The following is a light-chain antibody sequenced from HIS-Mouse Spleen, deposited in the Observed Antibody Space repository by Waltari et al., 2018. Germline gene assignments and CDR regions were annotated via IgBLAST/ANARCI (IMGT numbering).Light chain of an antibody. CDR3: YSTDSSGNHRV. CDR1: ALPKKY. Sequence: SYELTQPPSVSVSPGQTARSTCPGDALPKKYAYWYQQKSGQAPVLVIYEDRKRPPRIPERFSGSSPGTMATLTISGAQVEDEADYYCYSTDSSGNHRVFGGGTKLTVL. CDR2: EDR. J-gene: IGLJ2*01. V-gene: IGLV3-10*01.